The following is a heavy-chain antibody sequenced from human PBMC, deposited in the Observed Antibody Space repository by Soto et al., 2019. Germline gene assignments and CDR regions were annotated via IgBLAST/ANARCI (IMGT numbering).Heavy chain of an antibody. CDR3: ARVWYYYGSGSYVFDP. D-gene: IGHD3-10*01. CDR1: GYTFTSHS. CDR2: ISAYNGYT. Sequence: QVQLVQSGAEVKKPGASVKVSCKASGYTFTSHSIIWVRRAPGEGLEWVGWISAYNGYTNSAENFQGRVTMTTDASTNTADMELRSLRSDDTAVYYCARVWYYYGSGSYVFDPWGQGTLVTVSS. V-gene: IGHV1-18*04. J-gene: IGHJ5*02.